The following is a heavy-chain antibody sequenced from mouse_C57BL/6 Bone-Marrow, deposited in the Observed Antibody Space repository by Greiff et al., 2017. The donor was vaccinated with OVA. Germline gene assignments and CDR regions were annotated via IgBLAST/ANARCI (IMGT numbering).Heavy chain of an antibody. CDR1: GFTFNTYA. CDR3: VRSGFAY. V-gene: IGHV10-3*01. CDR2: IRSKSRNYAT. D-gene: IGHD1-3*01. Sequence: EVQLVESGGGLVQPKGSLTLSCAASGFTFNTYAMHWVRQTPGRGLEWVARIRSKSRNYATYYADSVKDRFTISRDDSQSMLYLQMNNLKTEDTAMYYCVRSGFAYCGQGTLVTVSA. J-gene: IGHJ3*01.